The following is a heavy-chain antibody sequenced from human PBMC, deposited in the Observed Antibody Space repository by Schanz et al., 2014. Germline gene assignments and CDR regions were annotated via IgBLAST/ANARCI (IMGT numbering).Heavy chain of an antibody. CDR1: GFTFSSYA. D-gene: IGHD6-19*01. V-gene: IGHV3-11*01. Sequence: VRLVESGGGLVKPGGSLRLSCVASGFTFSSYAMSWIRQAPGKGLEWVSYISNSGTTIYYADSVKGRFTISRDNAKNSLYLQMNSLRVEDTAVYYCARDLISSGWYGWGQGTLVTVSS. CDR2: ISNSGTTI. J-gene: IGHJ4*02. CDR3: ARDLISSGWYG.